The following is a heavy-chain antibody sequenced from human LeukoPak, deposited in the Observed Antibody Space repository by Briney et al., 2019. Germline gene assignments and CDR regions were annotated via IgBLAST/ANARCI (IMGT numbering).Heavy chain of an antibody. CDR2: ISGSGGST. Sequence: SGGSLRLSCAASGFTFSSYTMSWVRQAPGKGLEWVSAISGSGGSTYYADSVKGRFTISRDNSKNTLYLQMNSLRAEDTAVYYCAKVAVSEGRAIRYYFDYWGQGTLVTVSS. V-gene: IGHV3-23*01. CDR1: GFTFSSYT. CDR3: AKVAVSEGRAIRYYFDY. D-gene: IGHD3-10*01. J-gene: IGHJ4*02.